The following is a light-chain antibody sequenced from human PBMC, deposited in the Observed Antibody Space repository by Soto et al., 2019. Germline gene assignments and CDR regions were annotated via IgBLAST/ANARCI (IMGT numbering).Light chain of an antibody. CDR1: QGIGSW. V-gene: IGKV1-5*03. J-gene: IGKJ1*01. Sequence: IQMTQSPSTLSASVGDRVIITCLASQGIGSWLAWYQQKPGKAPKLLIYKASTLESGVPSRFSGSGSGTDFTLTISILQPDDFATYDCQHYDTYWTFGQGTKVEIK. CDR2: KAS. CDR3: QHYDTYWT.